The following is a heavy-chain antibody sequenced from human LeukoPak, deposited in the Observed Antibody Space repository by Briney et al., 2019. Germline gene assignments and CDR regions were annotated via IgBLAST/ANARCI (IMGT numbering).Heavy chain of an antibody. D-gene: IGHD3-22*01. V-gene: IGHV4-59*01. CDR1: NGSISNYY. CDR3: ARVRSAYFDY. CDR2: IYNSGST. Sequence: PSETLSLTCTVSNGSISNYYWSWIRQPPGKGLEWIGYIYNSGSTNYNPSLKSRVTISVDTSKYQFSLKLTSVTAADTAVYYCARVRSAYFDYWGQGTLVTVSS. J-gene: IGHJ4*02.